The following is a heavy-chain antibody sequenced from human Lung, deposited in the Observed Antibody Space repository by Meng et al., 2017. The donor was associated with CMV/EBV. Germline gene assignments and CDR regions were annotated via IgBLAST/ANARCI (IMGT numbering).Heavy chain of an antibody. J-gene: IGHJ6*02. CDR2: VSYDGSNK. D-gene: IGHD6-6*01. Sequence: GGPLRLXCAASGFTFRSYVMHWVRQAPGRGLEWVTLVSYDGSNKYYADSVNGRFTISRDNSRNTLYLQMNSLRVEDTAVYYCATDDSRSPYYSYGMDVWGQGTXVTVSS. V-gene: IGHV3-30*04. CDR3: ATDDSRSPYYSYGMDV. CDR1: GFTFRSYV.